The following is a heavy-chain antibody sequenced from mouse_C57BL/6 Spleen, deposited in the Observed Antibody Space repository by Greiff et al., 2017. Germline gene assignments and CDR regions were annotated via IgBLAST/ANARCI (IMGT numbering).Heavy chain of an antibody. CDR2: IDPSDSET. CDR1: GYTFPSYW. Sequence: QVPLQQPGAELVRPGSSVKLSCKASGYTFPSYWMHWVKQRPIQGLEGIGNIDPSDSETHYNQKFKDKATLTVAKSSSAAYMQLRSLTSEDSAVCYCARLITTVVANWYFGGWGTGTAVSVSS. J-gene: IGHJ1*03. CDR3: ARLITTVVANWYFGG. V-gene: IGHV1-52*01. D-gene: IGHD1-1*01.